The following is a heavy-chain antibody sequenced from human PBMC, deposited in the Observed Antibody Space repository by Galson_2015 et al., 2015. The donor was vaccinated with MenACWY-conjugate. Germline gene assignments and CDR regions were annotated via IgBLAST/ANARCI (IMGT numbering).Heavy chain of an antibody. CDR3: AREGMWVCTNGVCSFDH. V-gene: IGHV1-18*04. CDR2: ISTSNGNT. J-gene: IGHJ4*02. CDR1: GYTFADYG. D-gene: IGHD2-8*01. Sequence: SEKVSCKASGYTFADYGISWVRQAPGQGLEWMGWISTSNGNTNYAHNLQGRVTLTTDISASTASMELRSLRSDDTAVYYCAREGMWVCTNGVCSFDHWGQGTLVTVSS.